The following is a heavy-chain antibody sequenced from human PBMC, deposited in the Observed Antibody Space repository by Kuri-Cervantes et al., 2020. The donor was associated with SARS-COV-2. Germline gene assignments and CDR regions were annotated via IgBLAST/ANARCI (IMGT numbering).Heavy chain of an antibody. V-gene: IGHV4-38-2*02. D-gene: IGHD2-2*01. Sequence: SETLSLTRTVSGYSISSGYYWGWIRQPPGKGLEWIGSIYYSGGTYYNPSLKSRVIISVDTSKNQFSLKLSSVTAADTAVYYCARRSTLDYWGQGTLVTVSS. J-gene: IGHJ4*02. CDR2: IYYSGGT. CDR3: ARRSTLDY. CDR1: GYSISSGYY.